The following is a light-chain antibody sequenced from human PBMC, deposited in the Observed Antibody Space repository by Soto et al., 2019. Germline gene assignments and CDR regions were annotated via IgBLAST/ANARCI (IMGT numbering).Light chain of an antibody. J-gene: IGLJ2*01. Sequence: SSELTQPPSVSVSPGQTASITCSGDKLGDKYTCWYQQKPGQSPVLVIYQDYKRPSGIPERFSASNAGSTATLTISGTQAMDEADYYCQAWDSNTPHVVFGGGTQLTVL. CDR3: QAWDSNTPHVV. V-gene: IGLV3-1*01. CDR1: KLGDKY. CDR2: QDY.